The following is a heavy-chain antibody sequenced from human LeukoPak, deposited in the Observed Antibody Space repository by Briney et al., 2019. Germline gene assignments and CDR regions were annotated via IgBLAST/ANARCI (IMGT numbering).Heavy chain of an antibody. CDR3: AKDSLRERIVGSTTRGVNDY. CDR2: ISYDGSNK. J-gene: IGHJ4*02. Sequence: GGSLRLSCAASGFTFSSYGMHWVRQAPGKGLEWVAVISYDGSNKYYADSVKGRFTISRDNSKNTLYLQMNSLRGEDTAVYYCAKDSLRERIVGSTTRGVNDYWGQGTLVTVSS. CDR1: GFTFSSYG. D-gene: IGHD1-26*01. V-gene: IGHV3-30*18.